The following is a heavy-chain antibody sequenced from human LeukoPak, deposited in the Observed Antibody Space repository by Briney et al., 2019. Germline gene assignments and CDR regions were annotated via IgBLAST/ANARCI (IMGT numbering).Heavy chain of an antibody. J-gene: IGHJ6*03. Sequence: GGSLRLSCAASGFTFSSYGMHWVRQAPGKGLEWVAFIRYDGSNKYYADSVKGRFTISRDNSKNTLYLQMNSLRAEDTAVYYCAKGGGGHSSSWYYYYMDVWGKGTTVTVSS. D-gene: IGHD6-13*01. V-gene: IGHV3-30*02. CDR3: AKGGGGHSSSWYYYYMDV. CDR1: GFTFSSYG. CDR2: IRYDGSNK.